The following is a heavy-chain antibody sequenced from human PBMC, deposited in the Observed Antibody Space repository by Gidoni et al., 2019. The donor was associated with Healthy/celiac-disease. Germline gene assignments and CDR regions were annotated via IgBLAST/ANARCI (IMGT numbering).Heavy chain of an antibody. D-gene: IGHD1-26*01. V-gene: IGHV1-18*01. CDR2: ISAYNGNT. J-gene: IGHJ6*02. Sequence: QVQLVQSGAEVKKPWASVKVLCKASCYPFTNYGTSRVRQAPGQGLEWKGWISAYNGNTNYAQKLQGRVTMTTDTSTSTAYMELRSLRSDDTAVYYCARGLLVGAPNYYYYGMDVWGQGTTVTVSS. CDR3: ARGLLVGAPNYYYYGMDV. CDR1: CYPFTNYG.